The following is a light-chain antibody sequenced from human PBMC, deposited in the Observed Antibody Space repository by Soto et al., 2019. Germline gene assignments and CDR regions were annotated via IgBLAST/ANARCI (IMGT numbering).Light chain of an antibody. CDR2: DAS. CDR3: QQYNNWPPT. CDR1: QSVRSS. Sequence: EIVMTQSPATLSVSLGGRATLSCRASQSVRSSLAWYQQKPGQAPRLLIYDASTRAPGIPARFSGSGSGTELTLTISSLQSDDFAVYHCQQYNNWPPTFGHGTRLEIK. J-gene: IGKJ5*01. V-gene: IGKV3-15*01.